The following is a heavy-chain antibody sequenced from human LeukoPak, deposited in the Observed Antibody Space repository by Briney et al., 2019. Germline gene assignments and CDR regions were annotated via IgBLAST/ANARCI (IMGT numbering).Heavy chain of an antibody. CDR1: GCTYSSYV. V-gene: IGHV1-69*01. J-gene: IGHJ1*01. D-gene: IGHD4/OR15-4a*01. Sequence: GASVNVSCKPSGCTYSSYVISGVRPAPGQRLEWMGGIIPIFGTANNAQKFHGRVTNTADESTNTAYRVLNSLRSEDTAVDYFAGKQGYGAHGRVFHLWGQGTLVTVSS. CDR3: AGKQGYGAHGRVFHL. CDR2: IIPIFGTA.